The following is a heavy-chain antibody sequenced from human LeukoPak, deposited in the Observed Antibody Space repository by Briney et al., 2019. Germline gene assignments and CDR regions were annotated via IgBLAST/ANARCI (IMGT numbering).Heavy chain of an antibody. D-gene: IGHD3-10*01. J-gene: IGHJ4*02. V-gene: IGHV3-23*01. Sequence: GGSLRLSCEASGFSFTNFAMAWVRQAPGRGLEWVAGISGIGDNTFYTDSVKGRFTVSRDNSRNTLFLLMTSLRAEDTAVYYCARDRSPGNFDYWGQGTLVTVSS. CDR3: ARDRSPGNFDY. CDR1: GFSFTNFA. CDR2: ISGIGDNT.